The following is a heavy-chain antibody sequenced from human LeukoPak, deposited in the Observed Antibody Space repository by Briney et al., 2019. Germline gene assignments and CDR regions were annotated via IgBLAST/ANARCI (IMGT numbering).Heavy chain of an antibody. CDR2: IIPIFGTA. CDR3: ATSPIVVVIKNPFFDY. D-gene: IGHD3-22*01. CDR1: GGTFSSYA. J-gene: IGHJ4*02. V-gene: IGHV1-69*05. Sequence: ASVKVSCKASGGTFSSYAISWVRQAPGQGLEWMGGIIPIFGTANYAQKFQGRVTITTDESTSTAYMELSSLRSEDTAVYYCATSPIVVVIKNPFFDYWGQGTLVTVSS.